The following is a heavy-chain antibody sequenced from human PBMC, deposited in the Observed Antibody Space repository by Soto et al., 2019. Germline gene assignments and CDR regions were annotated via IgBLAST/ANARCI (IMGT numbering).Heavy chain of an antibody. CDR1: GFTFSSYG. CDR2: ISYDGSNK. CDR3: AKDMGITGTTSLV. V-gene: IGHV3-30*18. J-gene: IGHJ6*02. D-gene: IGHD1-7*01. Sequence: QVQLVESGGGVVQPGRSLRLSCAASGFTFSSYGMHWVRQAPGKGLEWVAVISYDGSNKYYADSVKGRFTISRDNSKNTLYLQMNSLRAEDTAVYYCAKDMGITGTTSLVWGQGTTVTVSS.